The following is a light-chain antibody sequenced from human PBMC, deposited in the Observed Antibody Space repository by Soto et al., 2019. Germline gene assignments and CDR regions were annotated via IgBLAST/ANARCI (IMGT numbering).Light chain of an antibody. Sequence: EIVLTQSPGTLSLSPGERATLSCRASQSVSSSYLAWYQQKPGQAPRLLIYGASSKATGIPDRFSGSGSGRDFTLPSSRLEPEDVAVYYCQQFGSSPLFTFGPGTKVAVK. CDR2: GAS. V-gene: IGKV3-20*01. CDR1: QSVSSSY. CDR3: QQFGSSPLFT. J-gene: IGKJ3*01.